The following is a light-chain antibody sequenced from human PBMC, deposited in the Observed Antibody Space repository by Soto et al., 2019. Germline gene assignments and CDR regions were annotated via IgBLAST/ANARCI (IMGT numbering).Light chain of an antibody. V-gene: IGKV3D-15*01. Sequence: EIVMTESPATLSVSPGERVTLSCRASESISTNLAWYQQKPGQAPRLLIYGASSRATGIPPRFSGSGSGTEFTLTISSLQSEDFAIYYCKQYKKWHPTWTFRQGPKVDIK. CDR1: ESISTN. J-gene: IGKJ1*01. CDR2: GAS. CDR3: KQYKKWHPTWT.